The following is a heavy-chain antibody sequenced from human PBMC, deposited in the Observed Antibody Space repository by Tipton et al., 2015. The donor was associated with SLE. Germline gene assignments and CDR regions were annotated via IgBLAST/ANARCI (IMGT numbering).Heavy chain of an antibody. J-gene: IGHJ6*02. CDR3: ARDYSIIWGRDYYYGMDV. Sequence: TLSLTCAVSGGSISSGGYSWSWIRQPPGKGLEWIGYMYYSGSTNYNPSLKSRVTISVDTSKNQFSLKLSSVTAADTAVYYCARDYSIIWGRDYYYGMDVWGQGTTVTVSS. D-gene: IGHD6-13*01. CDR1: GGSISSGGYS. CDR2: MYYSGST. V-gene: IGHV4-61*08.